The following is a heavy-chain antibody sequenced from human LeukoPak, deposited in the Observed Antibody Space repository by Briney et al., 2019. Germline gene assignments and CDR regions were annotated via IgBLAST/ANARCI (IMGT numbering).Heavy chain of an antibody. V-gene: IGHV3-23*01. CDR3: AKDRSSGCDFDY. CDR2: ISAGGETT. D-gene: IGHD6-19*01. J-gene: IGHJ4*02. CDR1: RFRFSTFP. Sequence: GGSLRLSCAASRFRFSTFPMGWVRQAPGKGLEWVSGISAGGETTFYADSVRGRLTISRDNSKNTLYLQMNSLRAEDTAVYYCAKDRSSGCDFDYWGQGTLVTVSS.